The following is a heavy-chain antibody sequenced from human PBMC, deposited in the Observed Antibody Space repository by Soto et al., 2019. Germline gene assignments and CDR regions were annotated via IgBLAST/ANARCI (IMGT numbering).Heavy chain of an antibody. CDR2: IKQDGSEE. V-gene: IGHV3-7*03. CDR3: VITLFDSWSFDFYGMDV. D-gene: IGHD3-3*01. CDR1: GKTFNRYW. Sequence: DVQLAESGGGLVQPGGSLRLSCVASGKTFNRYWMSWVRQAPGKGLEWVANIKQDGSEEYYVASVKGRFTISRDNAKKSLYLQMNSLRAEDTAMYYFVITLFDSWSFDFYGMDVWGQGTTVIVSS. J-gene: IGHJ6*02.